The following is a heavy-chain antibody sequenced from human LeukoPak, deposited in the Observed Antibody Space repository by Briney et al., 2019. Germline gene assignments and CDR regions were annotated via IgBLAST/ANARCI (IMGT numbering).Heavy chain of an antibody. CDR1: GGSFSGYY. CDR3: ARGLMRWLRSAMDV. J-gene: IGHJ6*03. CDR2: INHSGST. V-gene: IGHV4-34*01. D-gene: IGHD5-12*01. Sequence: SETLSLTCAVYGGSFSGYYWSWIRRPPGKGLEWIGEINHSGSTNYNPSLKSRVTISVDTSKNQFSLKLSSVTAADTAVYYCARGLMRWLRSAMDVRGKGTTVTVSS.